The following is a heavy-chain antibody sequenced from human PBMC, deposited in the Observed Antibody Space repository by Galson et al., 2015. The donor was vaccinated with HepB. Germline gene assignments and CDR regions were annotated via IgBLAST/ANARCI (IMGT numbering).Heavy chain of an antibody. CDR1: GFTFSSYG. V-gene: IGHV3-30*18. J-gene: IGHJ2*01. CDR3: AKDVGMSSGWFDWYFDL. D-gene: IGHD6-19*01. Sequence: SLRLSCAASGFTFSSYGMHWVRQAPGKGLEWVAVISYDGSNKYYADSVKGRFTISRDNSKNTLYLQMNSLRAEDTAVYYCAKDVGMSSGWFDWYFDLWGRGTLVTVSS. CDR2: ISYDGSNK.